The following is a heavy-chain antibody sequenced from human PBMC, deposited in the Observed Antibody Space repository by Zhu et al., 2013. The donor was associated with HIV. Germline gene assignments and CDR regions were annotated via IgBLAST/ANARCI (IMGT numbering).Heavy chain of an antibody. CDR2: IIPIFGTA. Sequence: QVQLVQSGAEVKKPGSSVKVSCKASGGTFSSYAISWVRQAPGQGLEWMGGIIPIFGTANYAQKFQGRVTITADESTSTAYMELSSLRSEDTAVYYCARAIAAAGTKSYYYYGMDVWGQGDHGSPSP. CDR3: ARAIAAAGTKSYYYYGMDV. V-gene: IGHV1-69*01. J-gene: IGHJ6*02. CDR1: GGTFSSYA. D-gene: IGHD6-13*01.